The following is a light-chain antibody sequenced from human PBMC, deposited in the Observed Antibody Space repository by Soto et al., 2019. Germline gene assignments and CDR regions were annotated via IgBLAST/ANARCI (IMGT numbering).Light chain of an antibody. Sequence: DIPLTQSPSFLSASVGDRVTITCRASQDISNYSVWYQQKPGKAPKLLIYVASTLQSGVPSRFSGSGSGTEFSLTIRSLQPEDFATYYCQQDNSYPLTFGGGTTVEIK. J-gene: IGKJ4*01. CDR1: QDISNY. CDR3: QQDNSYPLT. V-gene: IGKV1-9*01. CDR2: VAS.